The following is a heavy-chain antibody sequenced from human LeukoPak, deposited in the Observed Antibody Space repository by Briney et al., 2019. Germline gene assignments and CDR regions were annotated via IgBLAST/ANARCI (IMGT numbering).Heavy chain of an antibody. CDR2: IVPIFGTA. V-gene: IGHV1-69*13. Sequence: SVKVSCKASGGTFSSYAISWVRQAPGQGLEWMGGIVPIFGTANYAQKFQGRVTITADESTSTAYMELSSLRSEDTAVYYCARPTSDSYYYYGMDVWGQGTTVTVSS. CDR1: GGTFSSYA. J-gene: IGHJ6*02. CDR3: ARPTSDSYYYYGMDV.